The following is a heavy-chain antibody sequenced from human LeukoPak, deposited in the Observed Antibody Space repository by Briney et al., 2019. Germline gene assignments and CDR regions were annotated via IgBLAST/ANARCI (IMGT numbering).Heavy chain of an antibody. J-gene: IGHJ4*02. V-gene: IGHV4-39*07. D-gene: IGHD2-2*01. Sequence: PSETLSLTCTVSGGSITSNSYYWGWIRQPPGKGLEWIGSITYSGSTYYNPSLKRRVTISIDTSKNRFSLKLSSVTAADTAVYYCARERREQLLPPYTRSVTYFDYWGQGTLVTVSS. CDR1: GGSITSNSYY. CDR3: ARERREQLLPPYTRSVTYFDY. CDR2: ITYSGST.